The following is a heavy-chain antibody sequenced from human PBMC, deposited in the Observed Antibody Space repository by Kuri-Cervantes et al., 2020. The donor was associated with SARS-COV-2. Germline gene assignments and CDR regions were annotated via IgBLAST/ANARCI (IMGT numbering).Heavy chain of an antibody. CDR2: IYYSGST. CDR3: ARRDTVTTFDY. CDR1: GYSISSGYY. J-gene: IGHJ4*02. V-gene: IGHV4-30-4*08. Sequence: LRLSCAVSGYSISSGYYWGWIRQPPGKGLEWIGYIYYSGSTYYNPSLKSRVTISVDTSKNQFSLKLSSVTAADTAVYYCARRDTVTTFDYWGQGTLVTVSS. D-gene: IGHD4-17*01.